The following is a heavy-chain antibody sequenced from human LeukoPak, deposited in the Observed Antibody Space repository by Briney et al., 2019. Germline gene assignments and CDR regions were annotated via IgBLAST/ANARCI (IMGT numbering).Heavy chain of an antibody. CDR2: ITSGGDYI. V-gene: IGHV3-21*01. J-gene: IGHJ4*02. D-gene: IGHD3-9*01. CDR3: ARGHYDVLAASYKWTPDY. CDR1: GFTFNTFN. Sequence: GGSLRLACAASGFTFNTFNMNWVRQAPGKGLEWVSSITSGGDYIYYADSVKGRFTTSRDNAKNSLSLQLNSLRVEDTAVYYCARGHYDVLAASYKWTPDYWGQGTLVTVSS.